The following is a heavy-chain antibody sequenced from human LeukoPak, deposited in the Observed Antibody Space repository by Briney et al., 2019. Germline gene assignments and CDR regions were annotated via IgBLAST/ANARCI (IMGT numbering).Heavy chain of an antibody. V-gene: IGHV6-1*01. D-gene: IGHD2-2*01. CDR2: TYYRSKWYN. CDR1: GDSVSSNSAA. Sequence: SQTLPLTCAISGDSVSSNSAAWNWIRQSPSRGLEWLGRTYYRSKWYNDYAVSVKSRITINPDTSKNQFSLQLNSVTPEDTAVYYCAREREDIVVVPAAGLYYYYGMDVWGQGTTVTVSS. CDR3: AREREDIVVVPAAGLYYYYGMDV. J-gene: IGHJ6*02.